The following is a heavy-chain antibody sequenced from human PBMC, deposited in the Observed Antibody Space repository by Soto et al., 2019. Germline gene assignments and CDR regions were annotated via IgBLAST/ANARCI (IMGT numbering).Heavy chain of an antibody. CDR2: IHFSGST. D-gene: IGHD6-19*01. CDR3: ARGRSVTGSFYFDY. Sequence: SETLSLTCTVSGDSININYWNWIRQPPSKGLEWIGYIHFSGSTNQNPSLKSRVTMSIDTSKNQFSLTLTSVTAADTAVYYCARGRSVTGSFYFDYWGQGALVTVSS. V-gene: IGHV4-59*01. CDR1: GDSININY. J-gene: IGHJ4*02.